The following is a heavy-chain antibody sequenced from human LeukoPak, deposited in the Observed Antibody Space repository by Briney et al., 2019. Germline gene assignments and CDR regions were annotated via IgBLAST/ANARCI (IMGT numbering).Heavy chain of an antibody. Sequence: SETLSLTCTVSGYSINSGYYWGWIRQPPGKGLEWIGNIYLSGSTYYNSSLKSRVTMSVDTSKNQFSLKLSPVTAADTAVYFCARVSGYSYGFWLADYYYMDVWGKGTTVTVSS. J-gene: IGHJ6*03. CDR1: GYSINSGYY. CDR3: ARVSGYSYGFWLADYYYMDV. V-gene: IGHV4-38-2*02. CDR2: IYLSGST. D-gene: IGHD5-18*01.